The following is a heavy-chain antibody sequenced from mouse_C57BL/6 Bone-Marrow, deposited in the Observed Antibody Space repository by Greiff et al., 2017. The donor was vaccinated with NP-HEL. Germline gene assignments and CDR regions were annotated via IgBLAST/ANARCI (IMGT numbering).Heavy chain of an antibody. D-gene: IGHD2-1*01. Sequence: EVKLQESGAELVRPGASVKLSCTASGLNIKDDYMHWVKQRPEQGLEWIGWIDPENGDTEYASKFQGKATITADTSSNTAYLQLSSLTSEDTAVYYCTTWGWYPFDYWGQGTTLTVSS. J-gene: IGHJ2*01. V-gene: IGHV14-4*01. CDR2: IDPENGDT. CDR1: GLNIKDDY. CDR3: TTWGWYPFDY.